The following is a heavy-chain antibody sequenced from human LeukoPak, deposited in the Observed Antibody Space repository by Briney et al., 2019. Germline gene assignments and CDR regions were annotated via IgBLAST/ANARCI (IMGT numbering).Heavy chain of an antibody. D-gene: IGHD2-2*01. CDR2: ISGSGGST. V-gene: IGHV3-23*01. CDR3: AKGYCSSTSCYRY. CDR1: GFTFSSYA. Sequence: GGSLRLSCAASGFTFSSYAMSWVRQAPGKGLEWVSAISGSGGSTYYADSVKGRFTISRDNSKNTLYLQMNSLRAEGTAVYYCAKGYCSSTSCYRYWGQGTLVTVSS. J-gene: IGHJ4*02.